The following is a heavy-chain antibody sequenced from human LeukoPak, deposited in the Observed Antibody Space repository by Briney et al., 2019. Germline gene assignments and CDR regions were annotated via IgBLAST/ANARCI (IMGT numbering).Heavy chain of an antibody. CDR2: IYAGGNT. CDR1: GFMVGHKY. V-gene: IGHV3-66*01. Sequence: GGSLRLSCAASGFMVGHKYMSWVRQAPGKGLEWLSIIYAGGNTYSADSDKGRFTISRDNSRNTVYLQMNNLRDDDTAVYYCARGQTDLLRNYFDYWGPGTPVTVSS. CDR3: ARGQTDLLRNYFDY. J-gene: IGHJ4*02.